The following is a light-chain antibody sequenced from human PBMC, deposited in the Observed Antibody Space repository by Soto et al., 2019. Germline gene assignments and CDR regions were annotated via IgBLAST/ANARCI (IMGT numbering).Light chain of an antibody. CDR3: QQYDGLPLT. CDR1: QDISDF. CDR2: DAS. J-gene: IGKJ4*01. Sequence: DIQMPQSPSSLSASIGDRVTITCQASQDISDFLNWYQERPGKAPQLLIYDASKLETGVPSRFSGSGSGTDFTFTISSLQPEDVATYYCQQYDGLPLTFGGGTKVDI. V-gene: IGKV1-33*01.